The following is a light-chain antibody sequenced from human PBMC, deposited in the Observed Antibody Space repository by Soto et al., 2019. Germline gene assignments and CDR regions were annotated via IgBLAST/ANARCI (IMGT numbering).Light chain of an antibody. CDR1: SSNIGSNT. CDR3: ASWDDSLNGYV. J-gene: IGLJ1*01. Sequence: QSVLTQSPSASGTPGQRVTISCSGGSSNIGSNTVNWYQQLPGTAPKLLIYTNNQRPSGVPDRFSGSKSGTSASLAISGLQSEDEAVYYCASWDDSLNGYVFGTGTKLTVL. V-gene: IGLV1-44*01. CDR2: TNN.